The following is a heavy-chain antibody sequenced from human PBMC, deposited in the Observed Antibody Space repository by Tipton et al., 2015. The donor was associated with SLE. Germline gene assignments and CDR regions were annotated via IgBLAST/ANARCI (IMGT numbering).Heavy chain of an antibody. J-gene: IGHJ4*02. CDR3: ARTQYTFGGVIAPFDY. Sequence: TLSLTCAVSGGSISTSNWWSWIRQSPGKGLEWIGEIHHRGSTNYNPSLKSRVTLSVDKSKNQFSLKLSSVTAADTAVYYCARTQYTFGGVIAPFDYWGQGTLVTVSS. V-gene: IGHV4-4*02. D-gene: IGHD3-16*02. CDR2: IHHRGST. CDR1: GGSISTSNW.